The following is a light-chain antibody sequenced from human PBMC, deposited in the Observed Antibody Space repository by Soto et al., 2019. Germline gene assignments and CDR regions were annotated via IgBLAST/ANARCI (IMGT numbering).Light chain of an antibody. CDR1: QSISSW. CDR2: TGS. V-gene: IGKV1-12*01. CDR3: QQTHTFPLT. J-gene: IGKJ4*01. Sequence: SSVSASVGDTVAITCRASQSISSWLAWYQQRPGEAPKLLIYTGSILQVGVPSRFSGSGSGTDFILTIDNLQPEDFATYYCQQTHTFPLTLGGGTKVDIK.